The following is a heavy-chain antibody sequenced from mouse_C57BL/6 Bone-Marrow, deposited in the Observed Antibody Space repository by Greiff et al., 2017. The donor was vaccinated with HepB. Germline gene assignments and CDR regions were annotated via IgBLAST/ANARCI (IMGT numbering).Heavy chain of an antibody. V-gene: IGHV1-64*01. D-gene: IGHD1-1*01. CDR2: IHPNSGST. CDR1: GYTFTNYW. CDR3: AKESSSYAMDY. Sequence: QVQLQQPGAELVKPGASVKLSCKASGYTFTNYWMHWVKQRPGQGLEWIGMIHPNSGSTNYNEKFKSKATLTVDKSSSTAYMQLSSLTSEDSAVYYCAKESSSYAMDYWGQGTSVTVSS. J-gene: IGHJ4*01.